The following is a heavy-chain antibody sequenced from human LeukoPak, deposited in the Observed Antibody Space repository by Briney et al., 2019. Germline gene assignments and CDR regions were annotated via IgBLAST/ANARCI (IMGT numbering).Heavy chain of an antibody. V-gene: IGHV3-23*01. J-gene: IGHJ5*02. CDR1: GFTFSSYA. Sequence: GGSLRLSCAASGFTFSSYAMSWVRQAPGKGLEWVSAISGSGGSTYYADSVKGRFTISRDNSKNTLYLQMNSLRAEDTAVYYCAKDRPSSSWYLNWFDPWGQGTLVTVSS. D-gene: IGHD6-13*01. CDR2: ISGSGGST. CDR3: AKDRPSSSWYLNWFDP.